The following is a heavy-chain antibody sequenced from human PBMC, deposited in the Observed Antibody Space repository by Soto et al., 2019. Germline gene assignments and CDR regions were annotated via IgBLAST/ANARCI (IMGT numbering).Heavy chain of an antibody. J-gene: IGHJ6*02. V-gene: IGHV1-3*05. CDR2: INAGNGNT. CDR3: AASYSGYDYHHYYGMDV. CDR1: GYTFTSYA. Sequence: QVQLVQSGAEEKKPGASVKVSCKASGYTFTSYAMHWVRQAPGQRLEWMGWINAGNGNTKYSQKFQGRVTITRDTSASTAYMELGSLRSEDTAVYYWAASYSGYDYHHYYGMDVWGQGTTVTVSS. D-gene: IGHD5-12*01.